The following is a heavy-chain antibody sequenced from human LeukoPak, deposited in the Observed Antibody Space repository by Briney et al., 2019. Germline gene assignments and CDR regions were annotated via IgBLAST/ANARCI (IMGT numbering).Heavy chain of an antibody. CDR3: ARRNAMDV. Sequence: QPGGPLRLSCAASGFTFSNYWMTWVRQAPGKGLEWVANINRDGSERYYVDSVKGRFTISRDDAKSSLYLQMNSLRAEDTAVYYCARRNAMDVWGQGTTVIVFS. J-gene: IGHJ6*02. CDR2: INRDGSER. CDR1: GFTFSNYW. V-gene: IGHV3-7*03.